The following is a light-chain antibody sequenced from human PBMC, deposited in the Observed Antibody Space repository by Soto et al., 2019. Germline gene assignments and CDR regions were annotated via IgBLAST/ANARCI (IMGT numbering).Light chain of an antibody. Sequence: QSVPTQPASVSGSPGQSITISCTGSSSDIGRYKYVSWYQQHPDKAPRLIIYEVTNRPSGVSSRFSGSKSHNTASLTISGLQAEDEADYYCSSYTDDTTYVFGTGTKAPS. J-gene: IGLJ1*01. CDR2: EVT. CDR1: SSDIGRYKY. V-gene: IGLV2-14*01. CDR3: SSYTDDTTYV.